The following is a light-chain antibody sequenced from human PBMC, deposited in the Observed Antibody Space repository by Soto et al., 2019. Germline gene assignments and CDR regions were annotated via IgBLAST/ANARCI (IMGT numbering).Light chain of an antibody. CDR2: KAS. CDR1: QSISSW. V-gene: IGKV1-5*03. CDR3: QQYDSYPYT. J-gene: IGKJ2*01. Sequence: DIRMTQSPSTLSASVGDRVTMTCRASQSISSWLAWYQQKPGEAPKILIYKASTLESGVPSRFTGSGSGTEFTLTISSLQPDDFATYYCQQYDSYPYTFGQGTKLEIK.